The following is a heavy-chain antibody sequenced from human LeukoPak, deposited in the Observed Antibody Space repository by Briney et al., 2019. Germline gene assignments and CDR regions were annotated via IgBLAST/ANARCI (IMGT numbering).Heavy chain of an antibody. D-gene: IGHD6-6*01. CDR2: IYHSGST. V-gene: IGHV4-38-2*01. J-gene: IGHJ6*03. CDR1: RYSINSGYY. Sequence: KPSDTLSLTCVVSRYSINSGYYWGWIRQPPGKGLEWIGSIYHSGSTNYNPSLKSRVTISVDTSKNQFSLKLSSVTAADTAVYYCARGPIAARPPFRYYYYYMDVWGKGTTVTVSS. CDR3: ARGPIAARPPFRYYYYYMDV.